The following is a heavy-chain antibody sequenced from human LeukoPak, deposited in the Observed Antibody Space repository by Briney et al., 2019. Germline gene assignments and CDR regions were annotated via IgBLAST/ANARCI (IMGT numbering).Heavy chain of an antibody. Sequence: ASVKLSCKASGYTFTSYGISWVRQAPGQGLEWMGWINPNSGGTNYAQKFQGRVTMTRDTSISTSYMELSRLRSDDTAVYYCARAWLRLNPYFDYWGQGTLVTVSS. CDR2: INPNSGGT. J-gene: IGHJ4*02. D-gene: IGHD5-12*01. V-gene: IGHV1-2*02. CDR1: GYTFTSYG. CDR3: ARAWLRLNPYFDY.